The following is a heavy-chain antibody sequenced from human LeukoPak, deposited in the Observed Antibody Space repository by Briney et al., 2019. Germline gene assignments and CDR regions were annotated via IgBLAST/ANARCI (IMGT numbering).Heavy chain of an antibody. D-gene: IGHD3-22*01. Sequence: SQTLSLTCTVSGGYISSAPYYWSWIRQRPGKGLEWMGYISHSGNTYYNPSLKSRLNISADTSRNQFSLKLRPVTAADTALYFCAREGYYYDSSGPIDYWGQGTRVTVSS. CDR2: ISHSGNT. J-gene: IGHJ4*02. CDR1: GGYISSAPYY. V-gene: IGHV4-31*03. CDR3: AREGYYYDSSGPIDY.